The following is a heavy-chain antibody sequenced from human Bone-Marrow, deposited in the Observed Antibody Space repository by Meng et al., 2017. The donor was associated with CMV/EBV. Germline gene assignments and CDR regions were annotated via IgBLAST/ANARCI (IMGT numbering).Heavy chain of an antibody. CDR2: IIPILGIA. D-gene: IGHD3-22*01. CDR1: GGTFSSYA. CDR3: ARLDIYDSSGYNGY. Sequence: SVKVSCKASGGTFSSYAISWVRQAPGQGLEWMGGIIPILGIANYAQKFQGRVTITADKSTSTAYMELSSLRSEDTAGYYCARLDIYDSSGYNGYWGQGTLVTVSS. J-gene: IGHJ4*02. V-gene: IGHV1-69*10.